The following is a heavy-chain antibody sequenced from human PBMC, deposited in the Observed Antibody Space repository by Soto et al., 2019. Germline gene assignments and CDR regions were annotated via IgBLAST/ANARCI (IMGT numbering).Heavy chain of an antibody. CDR3: ARPRTLAYCGGDCYSGHYFDY. CDR1: GGSISSSSYY. CDR2: IYYSGST. V-gene: IGHV4-39*01. Sequence: SETLSLTCTVSGGSISSSSYYWGWIRQPPGKGLEWIGSIYYSGSTYYNPSLKSRVTISVDTSKNQFSLKLSSVTAADTAVYYCARPRTLAYCGGDCYSGHYFDYWGQGXLVTVSS. D-gene: IGHD2-21*02. J-gene: IGHJ4*02.